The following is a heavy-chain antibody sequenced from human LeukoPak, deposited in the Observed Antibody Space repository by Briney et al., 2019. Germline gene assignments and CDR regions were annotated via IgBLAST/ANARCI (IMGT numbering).Heavy chain of an antibody. Sequence: SETLSLTCAVYGGSFSGYYWSWIRQPPGKGLEWIGEINHSGSTNYNLSLKSRVTISVDTSKNQFSLKLSSVTAADTAVYYCARTVVVPAARFKAFDYWGQGTLVTVSS. CDR3: ARTVVVPAARFKAFDY. D-gene: IGHD2-2*01. CDR1: GGSFSGYY. CDR2: INHSGST. V-gene: IGHV4-34*01. J-gene: IGHJ4*02.